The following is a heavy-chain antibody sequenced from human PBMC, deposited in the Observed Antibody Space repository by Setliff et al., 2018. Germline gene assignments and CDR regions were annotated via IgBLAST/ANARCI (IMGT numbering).Heavy chain of an antibody. CDR3: ARDPGYASGTWSLDS. CDR1: GVSFSDYY. D-gene: IGHD3-16*01. CDR2: INHSGTT. J-gene: IGHJ4*02. V-gene: IGHV4-34*01. Sequence: PSETLSLTCTVYGVSFSDYYWGWVRQSPGKGLDWIGEINHSGTTNYDPSLEGRISISVDTSKRQFSLRLSSVTAADMAVYYCARDPGYASGTWSLDSWGQGKLVTVSS.